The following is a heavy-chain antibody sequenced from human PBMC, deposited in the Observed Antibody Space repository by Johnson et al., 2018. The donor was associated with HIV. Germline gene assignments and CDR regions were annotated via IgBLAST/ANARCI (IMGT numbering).Heavy chain of an antibody. CDR2: IKQDGSEK. J-gene: IGHJ3*02. V-gene: IGHV3-7*01. CDR3: ARQGKRLSWGGAFDI. D-gene: IGHD6-13*01. CDR1: GFTVSSNY. Sequence: VQLVESGGGVVQPGRSLRLSCAASGFTVSSNYMTWVRQAPGKGLEWVANIKQDGSEKYYVDSVKGRFTISRDNVKNSMYLQMNSLRAEDTAVYYCARQGKRLSWGGAFDIWGQGTVVTVSS.